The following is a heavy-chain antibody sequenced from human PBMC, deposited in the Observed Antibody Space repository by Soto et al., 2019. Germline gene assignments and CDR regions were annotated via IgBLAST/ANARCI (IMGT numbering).Heavy chain of an antibody. CDR2: IVPRFGTS. V-gene: IGHV1-69*06. J-gene: IGHJ4*02. Sequence: QERLVQSGAEVRKPGSSVKVSCKVTGGTSTRYAINWVRQAPGQGLEWMGGIVPRFGTSKYAQKFQGRVTITADTSTNIAYMDLRSLRSEDTAVSYCHRGSEYDFWSGYLWGQGTLVSVSS. CDR3: HRGSEYDFWSGYL. D-gene: IGHD3-3*01. CDR1: GGTSTRYA.